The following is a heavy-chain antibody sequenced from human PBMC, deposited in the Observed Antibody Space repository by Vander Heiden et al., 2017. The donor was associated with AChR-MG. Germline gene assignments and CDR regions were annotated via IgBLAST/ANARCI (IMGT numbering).Heavy chain of an antibody. J-gene: IGHJ4*02. Sequence: QVQLQQWGAGLLKPSETLSLTCAVYGGSFSGYYWSWTRQPPGKGLEWIGEINHSGSTNYNPSLKSRVTISVDTSKNQFSLKLSSVTAADTAVYYCARAYDSSGYDFDYWGQGTLVTVSS. CDR1: GGSFSGYY. V-gene: IGHV4-34*01. CDR3: ARAYDSSGYDFDY. D-gene: IGHD3-22*01. CDR2: INHSGST.